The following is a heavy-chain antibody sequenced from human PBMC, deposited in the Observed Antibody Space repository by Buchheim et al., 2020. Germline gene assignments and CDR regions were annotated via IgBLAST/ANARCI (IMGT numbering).Heavy chain of an antibody. D-gene: IGHD5-12*01. CDR2: TSHDGTNN. CDR3: GKRRQHHLFPEWLILDV. J-gene: IGHJ6*02. V-gene: IGHV3-30*18. CDR1: GFIFNHYG. Sequence: QGRLVESGGGVVKPGRSLRLSCETSGFIFNHYGIHWVRQAPGKGLQWVAVTSHDGTNNYYLDSGEGRFTISRDIYKNTVYLQMNSLRAEDTAIYSCGKRRQHHLFPEWLILDVCGQGTT.